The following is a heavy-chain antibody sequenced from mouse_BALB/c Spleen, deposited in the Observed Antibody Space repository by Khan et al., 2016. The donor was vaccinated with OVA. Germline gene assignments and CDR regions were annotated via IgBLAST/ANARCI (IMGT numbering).Heavy chain of an antibody. CDR2: INPSNGYT. V-gene: IGHV1-4*01. CDR1: GYTFTSYT. Sequence: QVQLKQSGAELARPGASVKMSCKASGYTFTSYTIHWIKKRPGQGLEWIGYINPSNGYTNYNQKLKDKATLTTDKSSTTAYLQLSSPTSDDSAVYNCVRDGAYHRNDGWFAYWGQGTLVTVSA. D-gene: IGHD2-14*01. J-gene: IGHJ3*01. CDR3: VRDGAYHRNDGWFAY.